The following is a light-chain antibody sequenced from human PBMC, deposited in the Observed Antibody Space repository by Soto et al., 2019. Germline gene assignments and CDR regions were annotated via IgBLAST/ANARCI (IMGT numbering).Light chain of an antibody. CDR3: GTWDSSLRGV. V-gene: IGLV1-51*01. Sequence: QSVLTQPPSVSAAPGQKVTISCSGSSSNIGNNYVSWYQQLPGTAPKLLIYDTNKRPSGIPDRFSGSKSGTSATLGITGLQTGDEADYYCGTWDSSLRGVFGGGTKLTVL. CDR2: DTN. CDR1: SSNIGNNY. J-gene: IGLJ2*01.